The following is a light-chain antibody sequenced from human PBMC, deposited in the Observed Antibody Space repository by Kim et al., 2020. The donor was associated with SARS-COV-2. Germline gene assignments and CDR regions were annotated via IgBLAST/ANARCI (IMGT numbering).Light chain of an antibody. CDR3: QHYTGTPHT. J-gene: IGKJ2*01. CDR1: QDVSYNY. V-gene: IGKV3-20*01. CDR2: GAS. Sequence: EPVLTQSPGTLSLSPGERATLSCTASQDVSYNYLAWYQHKPGQAPRLLIYGASVRAAGIPDRFVGGGSGTDFTLTITRVQPEDFAVYYCQHYTGTPHTFGQGTKLEI.